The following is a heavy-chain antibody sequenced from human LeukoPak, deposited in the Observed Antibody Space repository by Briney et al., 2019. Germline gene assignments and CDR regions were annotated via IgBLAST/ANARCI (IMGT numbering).Heavy chain of an antibody. V-gene: IGHV3-21*01. D-gene: IGHD4/OR15-4a*01. J-gene: IGHJ4*02. CDR1: GFTFSSYW. Sequence: PGGSLRLSCAASGFTFSSYWMHWVRQAPGKGLEWVSYISIGSTYVYYADSVKDRFTVSRDNAKNSLVLQMNSLRAEDAAVYYCARGVSGATALDFWGQGTLVTVSS. CDR3: ARGVSGATALDF. CDR2: ISIGSTYV.